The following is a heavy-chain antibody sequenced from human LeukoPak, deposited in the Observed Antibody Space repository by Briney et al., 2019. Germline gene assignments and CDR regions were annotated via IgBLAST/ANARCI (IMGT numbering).Heavy chain of an antibody. Sequence: GGSLRLSCAASGFTFNTYAMSWVRQAPGKGLEWVSAMSGSGGRTYYADSVKGRFTISRDNSKNTLYLQMNSLRAVDTAVYYCAKWGCSGGSCYPFDYWGQGTLVTVSS. D-gene: IGHD2-15*01. J-gene: IGHJ4*02. CDR1: GFTFNTYA. CDR2: MSGSGGRT. CDR3: AKWGCSGGSCYPFDY. V-gene: IGHV3-23*01.